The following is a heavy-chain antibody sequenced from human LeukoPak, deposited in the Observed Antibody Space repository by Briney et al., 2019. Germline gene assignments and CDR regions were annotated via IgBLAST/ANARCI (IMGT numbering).Heavy chain of an antibody. CDR2: IYSGGST. CDR1: GFTVSSNY. V-gene: IGHV3-66*01. J-gene: IGHJ4*02. CDR3: ARDRPPDY. D-gene: IGHD6-6*01. Sequence: PGGSLRLSCAASGFTVSSNYMSWVRQAPGKGLEWVSVIYSGGSTYYADSVKGRFTISRDNPKNTRYLQMNSLRAEDTAVYYCARDRPPDYWGQGTLVTASS.